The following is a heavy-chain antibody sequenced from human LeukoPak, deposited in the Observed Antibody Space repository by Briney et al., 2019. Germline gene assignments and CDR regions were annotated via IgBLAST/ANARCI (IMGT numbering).Heavy chain of an antibody. Sequence: SQTLSLTCAVSGDTFSSNGAYWNWHSPSPSRDLEWLGRTYYRSQQWHSDYAPSMKGRLTLNPDTSKNQFSLQLNSMTPEDTAVYYCGRETDFGVVTNWGQGTLVTVSS. J-gene: IGHJ4*02. CDR1: GDTFSSNGAY. V-gene: IGHV6-1*01. CDR2: TYYRSQQWHS. CDR3: GRETDFGVVTN. D-gene: IGHD3-3*01.